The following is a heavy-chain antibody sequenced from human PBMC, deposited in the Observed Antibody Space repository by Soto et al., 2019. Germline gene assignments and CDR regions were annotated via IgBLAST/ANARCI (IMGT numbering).Heavy chain of an antibody. CDR1: GFTFSSYG. Sequence: GGSLRLSCAASGFTFSSYGMHWVRQAPGKGLEWVAVVWYDGSNKYYADSVKGRFTISRDNSKNTLYLQMNSLRAEDTAVYYCARDRAAADYYYYGMDVWGQGTTVTVSS. D-gene: IGHD6-13*01. CDR2: VWYDGSNK. J-gene: IGHJ6*02. CDR3: ARDRAAADYYYYGMDV. V-gene: IGHV3-33*01.